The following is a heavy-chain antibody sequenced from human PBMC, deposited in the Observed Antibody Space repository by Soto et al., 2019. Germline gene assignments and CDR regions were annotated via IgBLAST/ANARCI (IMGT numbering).Heavy chain of an antibody. CDR2: ITASEGTT. V-gene: IGHV3-23*01. CDR1: GFTFSTYS. D-gene: IGHD1-7*01. J-gene: IGHJ3*02. CDR3: AKCMQAYWNYDAHHI. Sequence: EVKLLESGGGLVQPGESLRLSCVASGFTFSTYSMSWVRQAPGKGLEWVAHITASEGTTYYADSVKGRFTISRDTSRNTLYLQMNSLRAEDTALYYCAKCMQAYWNYDAHHIWGQGTMVTVSS.